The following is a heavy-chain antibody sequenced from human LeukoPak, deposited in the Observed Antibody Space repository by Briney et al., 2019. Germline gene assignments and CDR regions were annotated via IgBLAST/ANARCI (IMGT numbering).Heavy chain of an antibody. Sequence: SSETLSLTCSVSGDSISYFYWSWIRQAARKGLEWIGRTSASGGTDYNASLKSRGTMSVDTSQNQLSLRLSSVTAADTAVYYCARNRILTTVVTEYYFDYWGQGILVTVSS. CDR3: ARNRILTTVVTEYYFDY. CDR2: TSASGGT. D-gene: IGHD4-23*01. J-gene: IGHJ4*02. V-gene: IGHV4-4*07. CDR1: GDSISYFY.